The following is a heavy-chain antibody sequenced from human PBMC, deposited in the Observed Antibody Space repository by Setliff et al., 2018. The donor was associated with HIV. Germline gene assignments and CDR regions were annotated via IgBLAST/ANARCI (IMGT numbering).Heavy chain of an antibody. D-gene: IGHD4-17*01. Sequence: SETLSLTCTVSGGSIRSIDYFWGWIRQPPGKGLEWLGTMFSSGTAYYNPSLKSRVIISVDTSKNHFSLKLGSVTAADTSVYYCAKGEDYGDYNNWFDPWGQGILVTVSS. CDR2: MFSSGTA. V-gene: IGHV4-39*02. CDR1: GGSIRSIDYF. J-gene: IGHJ5*02. CDR3: AKGEDYGDYNNWFDP.